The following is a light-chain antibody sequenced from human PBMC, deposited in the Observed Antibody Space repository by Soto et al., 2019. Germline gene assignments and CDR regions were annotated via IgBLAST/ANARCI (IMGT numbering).Light chain of an antibody. J-gene: IGLJ1*01. CDR3: ISYTSSSPYV. CDR2: DVS. Sequence: QSALTQPDSVSGSPGQSITISCTGTSSDVGGYNYVSWYQHHPGKAPKLIIFDVSNRPSGISNRFSGSKSGNTASLTISGLQAEDESDYYYISYTSSSPYVFGNGIKVAVL. V-gene: IGLV2-14*03. CDR1: SSDVGGYNY.